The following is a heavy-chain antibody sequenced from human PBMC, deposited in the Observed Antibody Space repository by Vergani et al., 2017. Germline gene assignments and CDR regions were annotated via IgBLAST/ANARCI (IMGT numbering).Heavy chain of an antibody. V-gene: IGHV3-13*01. CDR3: AREGSYYAFDI. CDR1: GFPFSSYD. CDR2: IGTAGDT. Sequence: EVQLVESGGGLVQPGGSLRLSCAASGFPFSSYDMHWVRQATGKGLEWVSAIGTAGDTYYPGSVKGRFTISRENAKNSLYLQMNSLRAGDTAVYYCAREGSYYAFDIWGQGTMVTVSS. D-gene: IGHD1-26*01. J-gene: IGHJ3*02.